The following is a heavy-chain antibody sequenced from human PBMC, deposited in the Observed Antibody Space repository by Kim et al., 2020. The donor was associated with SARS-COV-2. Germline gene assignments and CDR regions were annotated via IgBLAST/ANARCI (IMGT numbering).Heavy chain of an antibody. D-gene: IGHD1-1*01. CDR1: GFTFSSYG. Sequence: GGSLRLSCAATGFTFSSYGMHWVRQAPGKGLEWVAVIWYDGSKTYYADSVKGRFTISRDNSKNTLYLQMNRLRAEDTALYYCAKSRWNGHAFDIWGQGT. CDR2: IWYDGSKT. J-gene: IGHJ3*02. CDR3: AKSRWNGHAFDI. V-gene: IGHV3-33*06.